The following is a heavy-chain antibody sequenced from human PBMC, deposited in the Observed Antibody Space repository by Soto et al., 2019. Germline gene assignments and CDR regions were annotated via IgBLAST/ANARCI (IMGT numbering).Heavy chain of an antibody. CDR3: ARGHRVGYSGYDYRVPYYYGMDV. CDR1: GGTFSSYA. CDR2: IIPIFGTA. Sequence: GASVKVSCKASGGTFSSYAISWVRQAPGQGLEWMGGIIPIFGTANYAQKFQGRVTITADKSTSTAYMELSSLGSEDTAVYYCARGHRVGYSGYDYRVPYYYGMDVWGQGTTVTVSS. J-gene: IGHJ6*02. D-gene: IGHD5-12*01. V-gene: IGHV1-69*06.